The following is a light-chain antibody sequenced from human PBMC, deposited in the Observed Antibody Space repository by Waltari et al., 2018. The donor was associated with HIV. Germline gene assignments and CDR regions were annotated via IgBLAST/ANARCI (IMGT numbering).Light chain of an antibody. CDR1: RSNLGTGYH. J-gene: IGLJ1*01. V-gene: IGLV1-40*01. CDR3: QSYDNSLGIV. Sequence: QSQLTQPPSVSGAPGQRVTISCTGSRSNLGTGYHVHWYQQVPGTAPKLLIHGNTNRPSGGPDRFSGSKSGTSASLAITGLQAEDEADYYCQSYDNSLGIVFGSGTKVTVL. CDR2: GNT.